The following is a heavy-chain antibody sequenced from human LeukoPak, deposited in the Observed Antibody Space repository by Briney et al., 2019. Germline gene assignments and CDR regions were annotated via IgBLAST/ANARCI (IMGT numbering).Heavy chain of an antibody. V-gene: IGHV3-21*01. J-gene: IGHJ4*02. Sequence: SVNGRFTLSRDNAKNSLFLQMNSLRAEDTGLYYCASATTAKRGGEGYWGRGTLVTVSS. D-gene: IGHD4-11*01. CDR3: ASATTAKRGGEGY.